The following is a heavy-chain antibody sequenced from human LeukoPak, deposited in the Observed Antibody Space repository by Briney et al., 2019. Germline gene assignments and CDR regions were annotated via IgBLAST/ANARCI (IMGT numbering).Heavy chain of an antibody. V-gene: IGHV1-18*01. D-gene: IGHD3-3*01. CDR3: ARDLQHLEWFHHADFYSMDV. CDR1: RYTFTSYG. Sequence: SAKLSRKTSRYTFTSYGISSGAQAPGQGREWMRWMSAYNGNTNYTQKRQARVTMTTETSTSTAHIELSSLRSHDTTVFYSARDLQHLEWFHHADFYSMDVWGKGNTVTVSS. J-gene: IGHJ6*03. CDR2: MSAYNGNT.